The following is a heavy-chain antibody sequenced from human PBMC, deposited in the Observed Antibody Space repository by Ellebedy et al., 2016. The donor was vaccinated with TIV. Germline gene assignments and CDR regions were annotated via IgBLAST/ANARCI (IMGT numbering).Heavy chain of an antibody. Sequence: GESLKISXAASGFTFSDYYMNWVRQAPGKGLEWVANIKQGGSEKYYVDSVKGRFTISRDDAKKSLYLQMNSLRADDTAVYYCARDLYGDFWFDYWGQGILVTVSS. CDR3: ARDLYGDFWFDY. CDR1: GFTFSDYY. V-gene: IGHV3-7*01. D-gene: IGHD4-17*01. CDR2: IKQGGSEK. J-gene: IGHJ4*02.